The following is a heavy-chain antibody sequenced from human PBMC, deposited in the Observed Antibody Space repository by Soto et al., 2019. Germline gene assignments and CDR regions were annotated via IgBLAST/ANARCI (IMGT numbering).Heavy chain of an antibody. CDR2: INHSGST. CDR1: GGSFSGYY. Sequence: SETLSLTCAVYGGSFSGYYWSWIRQPPGKGLEWIGEINHSGSTNYNPSLKSRVTISVDTSKNQFSLKLSSVTAADTAVYYCARSEVAAKFFYYYGMDVWGQGTTVTVSS. CDR3: ARSEVAAKFFYYYGMDV. D-gene: IGHD2-15*01. J-gene: IGHJ6*02. V-gene: IGHV4-34*01.